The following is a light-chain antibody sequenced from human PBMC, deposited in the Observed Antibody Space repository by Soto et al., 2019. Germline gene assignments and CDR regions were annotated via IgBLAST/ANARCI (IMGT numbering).Light chain of an antibody. CDR1: TGAVTSGYY. CDR2: STS. J-gene: IGLJ1*01. Sequence: QAVVTQEPSLTVSPGGTVTLTCASSTGAVTSGYYPNWFQQKPGQAPRPLIYSTSNKHSWTPARFSGSLLGGKAALTLSGVQPEDEAEYYCLLYYGGARVFGTGTKLTVL. CDR3: LLYYGGARV. V-gene: IGLV7-43*01.